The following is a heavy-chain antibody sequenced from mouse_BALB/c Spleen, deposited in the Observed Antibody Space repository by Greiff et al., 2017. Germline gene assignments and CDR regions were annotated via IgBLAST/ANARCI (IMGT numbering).Heavy chain of an antibody. CDR1: GFNIKDYY. V-gene: IGHV14-1*02. J-gene: IGHJ3*01. D-gene: IGHD2-4*01. CDR3: ARSGDDYTFAY. CDR2: IDPENGNT. Sequence: VQLKQSGAELVRPGALVKLSCKASGFNIKDYYMHWVKQRPEQGLEWIGWIDPENGNTIYDPKFQGKASITADTSSNTAYLQLSSLTSEDTAVYYCARSGDDYTFAYWGQGTLVTVSA.